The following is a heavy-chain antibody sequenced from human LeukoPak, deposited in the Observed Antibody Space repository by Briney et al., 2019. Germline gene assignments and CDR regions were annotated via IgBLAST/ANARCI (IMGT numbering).Heavy chain of an antibody. J-gene: IGHJ4*02. V-gene: IGHV3-48*04. D-gene: IGHD2-2*01. CDR2: ISASSGTI. CDR3: SRESRPAALDY. CDR1: RFTFSSYN. Sequence: GGSLRLSCAASRFTFSSYNMNWVCQAPGKGLEWISHISASSGTIYYADSVKGRFTISRDNAKDSLYLQMNSLRAEDTAVYYCSRESRPAALDYWGQGTLVTVSS.